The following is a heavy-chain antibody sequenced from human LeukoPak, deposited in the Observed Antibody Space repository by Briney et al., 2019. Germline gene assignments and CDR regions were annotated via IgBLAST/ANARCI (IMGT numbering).Heavy chain of an antibody. CDR1: GGSISSYY. J-gene: IGHJ3*02. CDR3: AREGATAGAFDI. V-gene: IGHV4-39*07. Sequence: SETLSLTCTVSGGSISSYYWGWIRQPPGKGLEWIGSIYYSGSTYYNPSLKSRVTISVDTSKNQFSLKLSSVTAADTAVYYCAREGATAGAFDIWGQGTMVTVSS. D-gene: IGHD3-16*01. CDR2: IYYSGST.